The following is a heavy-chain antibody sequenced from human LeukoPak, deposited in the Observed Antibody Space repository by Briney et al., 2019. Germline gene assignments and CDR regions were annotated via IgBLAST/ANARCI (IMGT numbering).Heavy chain of an antibody. CDR1: GFNIRNCW. Sequence: GGSLRLSCAASGFNIRNCWMTWVRQSPGKGLVWVAQINVDGTRTRYADSVKGRFTISRDNAKNTLYLQMNSLRAEDTAVYYCARDVTNSGNYYDYWGPGTLVTVSP. V-gene: IGHV3-74*01. CDR3: ARDVTNSGNYYDY. D-gene: IGHD4-11*01. J-gene: IGHJ4*02. CDR2: INVDGTRT.